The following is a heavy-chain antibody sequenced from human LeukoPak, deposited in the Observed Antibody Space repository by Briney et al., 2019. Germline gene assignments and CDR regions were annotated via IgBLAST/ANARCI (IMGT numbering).Heavy chain of an antibody. V-gene: IGHV1-18*04. CDR3: TRDHCRGDNCPSFDY. Sequence: ASVKVSCKPSGYTFTSLGISWVRQAPGQGLEWMGWIDAYNGDTNYAQKFQGRVTMTTDTSTSTAYMDLRSLRSDDTAVYYCTRDHCRGDNCPSFDYWGQGTLVTVSS. J-gene: IGHJ4*02. CDR1: GYTFTSLG. CDR2: IDAYNGDT. D-gene: IGHD2-15*01.